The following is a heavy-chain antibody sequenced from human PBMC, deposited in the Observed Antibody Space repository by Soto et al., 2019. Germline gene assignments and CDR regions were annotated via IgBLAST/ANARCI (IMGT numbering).Heavy chain of an antibody. CDR3: ARSGVRFSARLLSVRDY. D-gene: IGHD3-3*01. J-gene: IGHJ4*02. V-gene: IGHV1-2*02. CDR2: INANSGDT. CDR1: GYTFTGYY. Sequence: VASVKVSCKASGYTFTGYYMHWVRQAPGQGLEWMGWINANSGDTNYAQKFRGRVTMTRDTSISTAYMELSRLRSDDTAVYYCARSGVRFSARLLSVRDYWGQGTLVTVSS.